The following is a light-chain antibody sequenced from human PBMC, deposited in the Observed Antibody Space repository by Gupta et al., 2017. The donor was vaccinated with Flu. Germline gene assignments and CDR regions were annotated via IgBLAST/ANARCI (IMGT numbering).Light chain of an antibody. CDR3: QQYNTYSWT. Sequence: DIQMTQSPSTLSASVGGRVTITCRASQSISSWLAWYQQKPGQAPKLLIYKASSLESGVPSRFSGSGSGTEFTLTISSLQPDDFAIYYCQQYNTYSWTFGQGTKVEIK. CDR2: KAS. CDR1: QSISSW. J-gene: IGKJ1*01. V-gene: IGKV1-5*03.